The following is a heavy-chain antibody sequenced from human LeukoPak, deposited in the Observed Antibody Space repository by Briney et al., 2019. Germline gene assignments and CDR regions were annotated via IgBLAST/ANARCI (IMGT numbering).Heavy chain of an antibody. Sequence: GGSLRLSCETSGITFRNSAMTWVRQAPGKGLVWVSAITASGDLTYYADSVKGRFFISRDNSKNTLYLQMTSLTAEDTAIYYCARDGGYWGQGTPVTVSS. CDR2: ITASGDLT. CDR3: ARDGGY. CDR1: GITFRNSA. J-gene: IGHJ4*01. V-gene: IGHV3-23*01.